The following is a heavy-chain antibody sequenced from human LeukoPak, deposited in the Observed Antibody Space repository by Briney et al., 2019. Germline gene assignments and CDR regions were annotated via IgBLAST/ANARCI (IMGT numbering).Heavy chain of an antibody. J-gene: IGHJ3*02. CDR2: IKQDGSEK. V-gene: IGHV3-7*01. CDR3: ARDVGEGDAFDI. CDR1: GFTFGRYW. D-gene: IGHD3-16*01. Sequence: GGSLRLSCAGSGFTFGRYWMTWVRQAPGEGLEWVGNIKQDGSEKNYVHSVKGRFTFSRDNAKNSLYLQMNSLKAEDTAVYYCARDVGEGDAFDIWGQGTMVTVSS.